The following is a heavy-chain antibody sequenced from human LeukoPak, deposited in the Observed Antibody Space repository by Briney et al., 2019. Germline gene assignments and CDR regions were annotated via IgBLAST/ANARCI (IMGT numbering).Heavy chain of an antibody. CDR1: GFTLSSYW. V-gene: IGHV3-74*01. CDR2: INTDGSTT. CDR3: ARAGSYRFDY. D-gene: IGHD1-26*01. J-gene: IGHJ4*02. Sequence: GGSLRPSCAGSGFTLSSYWIHWVRQGPGKGLVWVSRINTDGSTTTYGDSVKGRFTVSRDNAKNTVFLQMNSLRAEDTAVYYCARAGSYRFDYWGQGTLVTVSS.